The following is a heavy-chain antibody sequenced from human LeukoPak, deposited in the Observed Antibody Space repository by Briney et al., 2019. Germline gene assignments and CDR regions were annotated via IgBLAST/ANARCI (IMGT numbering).Heavy chain of an antibody. CDR1: GGTFSSYA. V-gene: IGHV1-69*13. CDR3: ARGAEKLRYFDWLSSPYYYMDV. D-gene: IGHD3-9*01. Sequence: GASVKVSCKASGGTFSSYAISWVRQAPGQGLEWMGGIIPIFGTANYAQKFQGRVTITADESTSTAYMELSSLRSEDTAVYYCARGAEKLRYFDWLSSPYYYMDVWGKGTTVTISS. J-gene: IGHJ6*03. CDR2: IIPIFGTA.